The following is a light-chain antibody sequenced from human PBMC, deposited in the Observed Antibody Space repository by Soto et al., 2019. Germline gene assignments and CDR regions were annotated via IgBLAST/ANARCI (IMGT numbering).Light chain of an antibody. CDR3: SSYTTTSTPYV. CDR2: EVT. CDR1: SSDVGGYNY. J-gene: IGLJ1*01. V-gene: IGLV2-14*01. Sequence: QSVLTQPASVSGSPGQSITISCTGTSSDVGGYNYVSWYQQHPGKAPKLMIYEVTKRPSGVSDRFSGSKSGNTASLTISGLQAEVEADYYCSSYTTTSTPYVFGTGTKVTVL.